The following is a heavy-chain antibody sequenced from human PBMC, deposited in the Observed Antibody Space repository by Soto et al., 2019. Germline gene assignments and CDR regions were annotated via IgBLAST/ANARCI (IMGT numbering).Heavy chain of an antibody. V-gene: IGHV4-61*01. CDR3: AHGYGGNRGVYGMDV. Sequence: QVQLQESGPGLVKPSETLSLTCTVSGGSVSSGSYYWSWIRQPPGKGLEWIGYIYYSGSTNYNPSLKSRVTISVDTSKNQFSLKLSSVTAADTAVYYCAHGYGGNRGVYGMDVWGQGTTVTVSS. CDR2: IYYSGST. CDR1: GGSVSSGSYY. J-gene: IGHJ6*02. D-gene: IGHD4-17*01.